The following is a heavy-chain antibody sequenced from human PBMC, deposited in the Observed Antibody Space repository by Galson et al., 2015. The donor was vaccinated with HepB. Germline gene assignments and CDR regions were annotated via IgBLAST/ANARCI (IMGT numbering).Heavy chain of an antibody. CDR1: GYTFTGYY. Sequence: SVKVSCKASGYTFTGYYMHWVRQAPGQGLEWMGWINPNSGGTNYAQKFQGRVTMTRDTSVSTAYMEPSRLRSDDTAVYYCARGAGATVTTNFDYWGQGTLVTVSS. D-gene: IGHD4-17*01. V-gene: IGHV1-2*02. CDR3: ARGAGATVTTNFDY. CDR2: INPNSGGT. J-gene: IGHJ4*02.